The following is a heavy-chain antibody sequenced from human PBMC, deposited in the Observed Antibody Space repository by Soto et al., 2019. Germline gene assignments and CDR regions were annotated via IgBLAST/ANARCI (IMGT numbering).Heavy chain of an antibody. Sequence: QLQLQESGPGLVKPSETLSLTCTVSGGSISSSSYFWGCIRQPPGKGLEWIGIIYYSGSTYYNPSLKSRVTISVDTSKNQFSLKLSSVTAADTAVYYCATSNWFDPWGQGTLVTVSS. CDR1: GGSISSSSYF. V-gene: IGHV4-39*01. CDR3: ATSNWFDP. CDR2: IYYSGST. J-gene: IGHJ5*02.